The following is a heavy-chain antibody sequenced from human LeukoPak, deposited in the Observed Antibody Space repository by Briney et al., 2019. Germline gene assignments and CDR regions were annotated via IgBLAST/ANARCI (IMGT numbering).Heavy chain of an antibody. J-gene: IGHJ4*02. Sequence: GGSLRLSCTASGFTFNFYTMNWVRQAPGKGLEYVSAISSNGGSTYYANSVKGRFTISRDNSKNTLYLQMGSLRAEDMAVYYCARGCSGGSCWVYWGQGTLVTVSS. D-gene: IGHD2-15*01. CDR1: GFTFNFYT. CDR3: ARGCSGGSCWVY. CDR2: ISSNGGST. V-gene: IGHV3-64*01.